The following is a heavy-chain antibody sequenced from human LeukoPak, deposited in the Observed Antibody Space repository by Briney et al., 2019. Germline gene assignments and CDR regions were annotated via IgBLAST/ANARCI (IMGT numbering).Heavy chain of an antibody. V-gene: IGHV3-30*02. Sequence: GGSLRLSCAASGFNFRNYGMHWVRQAPGKGLEWVAYTWDDGSKKWYGDSVKGRFTISRDNSKSTLYLQMNSLRGEDTAVYYCANGDCRGGRCSSGAYWGQGTLVTVSS. CDR2: TWDDGSKK. CDR3: ANGDCRGGRCSSGAY. D-gene: IGHD2-15*01. J-gene: IGHJ4*02. CDR1: GFNFRNYG.